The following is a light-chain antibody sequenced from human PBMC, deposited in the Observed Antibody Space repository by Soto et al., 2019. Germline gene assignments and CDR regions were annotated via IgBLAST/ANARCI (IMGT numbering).Light chain of an antibody. J-gene: IGKJ1*01. V-gene: IGKV3-15*01. CDR1: QSVSSN. CDR3: QQYNTWPT. CDR2: GAS. Sequence: EIVMTQSPATLSVSPGERATLSCRASQSVSSNFAWYQQKPGQAPRLLIYGASTRAAGVPTRFSGSGSGTEFTLTISSLQSEDFAVYFCQQYNTWPTFGQGTKVEIK.